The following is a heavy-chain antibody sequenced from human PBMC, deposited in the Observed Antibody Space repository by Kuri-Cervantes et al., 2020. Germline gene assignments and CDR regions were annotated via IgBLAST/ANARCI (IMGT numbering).Heavy chain of an antibody. V-gene: IGHV3-53*05. Sequence: GESLKISCAASGFTVSSNYMSWVRQAPGKGLEWVSVIYSGGSTYYADSVKGRFTISRDNAKNSLYLQMNSLRAEDTALYYCAKDRTAMVTNWFDPWGQGTLVTVSS. D-gene: IGHD5-18*01. CDR2: IYSGGST. J-gene: IGHJ5*02. CDR3: AKDRTAMVTNWFDP. CDR1: GFTVSSNY.